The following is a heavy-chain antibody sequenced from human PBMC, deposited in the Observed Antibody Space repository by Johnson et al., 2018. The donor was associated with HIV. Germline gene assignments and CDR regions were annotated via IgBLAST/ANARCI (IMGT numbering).Heavy chain of an antibody. CDR1: GFTFSNYA. Sequence: VQLVESGGDLVQPGGSLRLSCAASGFTFSNYAMSWVRQAPGKGLEWVSAISGSGANTYYADSVKGRFTISRDNSKNTLYLQMSSLRAGDTAVYYCARGRASWELYDAFEIWGQGTMVIVSS. J-gene: IGHJ3*02. CDR2: ISGSGANT. V-gene: IGHV3-23*04. CDR3: ARGRASWELYDAFEI. D-gene: IGHD1-26*01.